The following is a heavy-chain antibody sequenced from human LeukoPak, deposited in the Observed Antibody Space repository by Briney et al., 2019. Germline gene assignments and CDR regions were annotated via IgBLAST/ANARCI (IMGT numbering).Heavy chain of an antibody. CDR1: GGSLSRGGYY. Sequence: SETLSLTCTVSGGSLSRGGYYWRWLRHHPGKGLEWIGYIYYSGSTYYNPSLKSRVTISVDTSKNQFSLKLSSVTAADTAVYYCARDVHEWLGPWDYYYGMDVWGQGTTVTVSS. CDR3: ARDVHEWLGPWDYYYGMDV. V-gene: IGHV4-31*03. D-gene: IGHD3-3*01. CDR2: IYYSGST. J-gene: IGHJ6*02.